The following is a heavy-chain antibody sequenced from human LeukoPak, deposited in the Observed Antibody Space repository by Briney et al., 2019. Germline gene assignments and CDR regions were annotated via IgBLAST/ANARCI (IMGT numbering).Heavy chain of an antibody. Sequence: SETLSLTCTVSGGSISSHYWSWIRQPPGKGLEWIGYFYYSGSTNYNPSLKSRVTISVDTSKNQFSLKLSSVTAADTAVYYCARGGSSSWYGGVFYYYYYYMDVWGKGTTVTVSS. D-gene: IGHD6-13*01. V-gene: IGHV4-59*11. CDR3: ARGGSSSWYGGVFYYYYYYMDV. J-gene: IGHJ6*03. CDR2: FYYSGST. CDR1: GGSISSHY.